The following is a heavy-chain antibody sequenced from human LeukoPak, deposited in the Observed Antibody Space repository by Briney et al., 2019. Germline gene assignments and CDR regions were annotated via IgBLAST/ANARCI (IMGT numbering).Heavy chain of an antibody. J-gene: IGHJ3*02. Sequence: GGSLRLSCAVSGVIFSSYSMNWVRQAPGKGLEWVSYISTSSIYIYYADSVKGRFNICRENAKKSLYLQMNSLRAEDTAVYYCARGQDTVITSRDAFDIWGQGTMVTVSS. CDR2: ISTSSIYI. V-gene: IGHV3-21*01. CDR3: ARGQDTVITSRDAFDI. D-gene: IGHD4-23*01. CDR1: GVIFSSYS.